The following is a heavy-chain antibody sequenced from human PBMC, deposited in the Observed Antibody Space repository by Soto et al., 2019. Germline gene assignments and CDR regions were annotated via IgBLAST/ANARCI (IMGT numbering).Heavy chain of an antibody. CDR2: VYYSGST. CDR3: ARTTDAFDI. J-gene: IGHJ3*02. CDR1: GYSISNGGYY. D-gene: IGHD1-1*01. Sequence: QVQLQESGPGLVKPSQTLSLTCTVSGYSISNGGYYWSWLRQRPGVGLEWLGYVYYSGSTYYNPSLKSRSSISVDTSKNQFSLKVNSVTAADTAVYYCARTTDAFDIWGQGTMVTVSS. V-gene: IGHV4-31*03.